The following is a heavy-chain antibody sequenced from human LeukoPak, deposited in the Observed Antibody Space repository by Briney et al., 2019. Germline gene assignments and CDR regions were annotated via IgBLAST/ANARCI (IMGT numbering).Heavy chain of an antibody. CDR3: ARGGGLDV. D-gene: IGHD3-16*01. Sequence: GGSVRLSCAASGFTFRSYWMNWARRAPGKGLEWVASINHNGNVNYYVDSVKGRFTISRDNAKNSLYLQMSNLRAEDTAVYFCARGGGLDVWGQGATVTVSS. J-gene: IGHJ6*02. V-gene: IGHV3-7*03. CDR1: GFTFRSYW. CDR2: INHNGNVN.